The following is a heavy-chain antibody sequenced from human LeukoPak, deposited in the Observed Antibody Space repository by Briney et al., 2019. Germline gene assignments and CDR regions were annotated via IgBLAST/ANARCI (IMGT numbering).Heavy chain of an antibody. CDR3: ARKEYGDPSRAFHI. Sequence: TSETLSLTCTVSGGSISSYYWSWVRQAPGKGLEWIGEIYHSGSTNYSPSLKSRVTISVDKSQNQFSLKLSSVTAADTAVYYCARKEYGDPSRAFHIWGQGTVVTVSS. V-gene: IGHV4-59*03. CDR2: IYHSGST. J-gene: IGHJ3*02. D-gene: IGHD4-17*01. CDR1: GGSISSYY.